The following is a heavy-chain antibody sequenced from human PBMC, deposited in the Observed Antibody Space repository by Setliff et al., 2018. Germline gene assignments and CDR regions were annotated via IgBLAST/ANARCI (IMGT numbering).Heavy chain of an antibody. V-gene: IGHV5-51*01. D-gene: IGHD5-12*01. CDR1: GYDFNTYW. J-gene: IGHJ1*01. CDR2: IYPHDSDT. Sequence: LKISCTTSGYDFNTYWIGWVRQVPGRGLEWVGIIYPHDSDTKYSPSFQGHVTISADRALSTVNLRWGSLKSSDTAMYYCARGRGGYNQEYFQYWGQGTMVTVSS. CDR3: ARGRGGYNQEYFQY.